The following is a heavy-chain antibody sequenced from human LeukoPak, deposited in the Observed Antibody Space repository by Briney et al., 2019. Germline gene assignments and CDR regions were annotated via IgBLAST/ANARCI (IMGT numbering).Heavy chain of an antibody. CDR3: ARDLGTRKSIAFAD. D-gene: IGHD6-6*01. CDR2: ISSNNGYI. Sequence: GGSLRLSCAASGFSFSSYRMNWVRQAPGKGLEWVASISSNNGYIYYADSVKGRFIISRDNGENSLHLQMNSLRAEDAAVYYCARDLGTRKSIAFADWGQGTLVTVSS. J-gene: IGHJ4*02. V-gene: IGHV3-21*01. CDR1: GFSFSSYR.